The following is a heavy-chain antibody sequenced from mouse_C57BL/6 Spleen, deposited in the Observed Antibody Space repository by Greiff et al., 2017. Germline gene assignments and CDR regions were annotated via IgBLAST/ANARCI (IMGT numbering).Heavy chain of an antibody. D-gene: IGHD4-1*01. Sequence: EVKLMESGGGLVQPGGSLSLSCAASGFTFTDYYMSWVRQPPGKALEWLGFIRNKANGYTTEYSASVKGRFTISRDNSQSILYLQMNALRAEDSATYYCARGWDGGYFDVWGTGTTVTVSS. CDR2: IRNKANGYTT. CDR3: ARGWDGGYFDV. V-gene: IGHV7-3*01. J-gene: IGHJ1*03. CDR1: GFTFTDYY.